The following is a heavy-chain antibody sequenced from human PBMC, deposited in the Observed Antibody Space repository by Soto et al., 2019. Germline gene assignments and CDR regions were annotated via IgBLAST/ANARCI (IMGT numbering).Heavy chain of an antibody. CDR3: ASGGRGNYDP. D-gene: IGHD1-7*01. V-gene: IGHV1-18*01. CDR1: GYTFTSYG. CDR2: ISPFNANT. J-gene: IGHJ3*01. Sequence: QVQLVQSGAAVKKPGASVKVSCKASGYTFTSYGSTWVRQAPGLGLEWMGWISPFNANTNYAQKLQGRVTMTTDTSTSTAYMELRSLRSDDTAVYYCASGGRGNYDPWGQGLMVTVSS.